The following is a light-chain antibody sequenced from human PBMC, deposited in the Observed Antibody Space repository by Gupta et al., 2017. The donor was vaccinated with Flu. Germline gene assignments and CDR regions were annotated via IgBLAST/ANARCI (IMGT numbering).Light chain of an antibody. CDR2: GAS. CDR1: ETISSSY. Sequence: TLSLSPGERATLSCRASETISSSYLAWYQQKPGQAPRLLIYGASTRATGIPDRFSGSGSGTDFTLTISRREPEDFAVYYCQQYGGSPPETFGQGTKLEIK. CDR3: QQYGGSPPET. V-gene: IGKV3-20*01. J-gene: IGKJ2*01.